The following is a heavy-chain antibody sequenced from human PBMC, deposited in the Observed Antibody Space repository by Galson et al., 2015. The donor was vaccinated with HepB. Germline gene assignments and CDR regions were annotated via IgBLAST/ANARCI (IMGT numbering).Heavy chain of an antibody. CDR3: ARDGTYYDSSGYYFDY. CDR2: ISSSSSYI. CDR1: GFTFSSYS. V-gene: IGHV3-21*01. J-gene: IGHJ4*02. D-gene: IGHD3-22*01. Sequence: SLRLSCAASGFTFSSYSMNWVRQAPGKGLEWVSSISSSSSYIYYADSVKGRFTISRDNAKNSLYLQMNSLRAEDTAVYYCARDGTYYDSSGYYFDYWGQGTLVTVSS.